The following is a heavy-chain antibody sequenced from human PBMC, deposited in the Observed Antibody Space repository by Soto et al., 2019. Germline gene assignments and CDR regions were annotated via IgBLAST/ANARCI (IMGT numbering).Heavy chain of an antibody. J-gene: IGHJ5*02. CDR3: AREGWAAAALHQGFDP. Sequence: SETLSLTCAVQGGSFSGYIWTWIRQPPGKGLQWIGQINHSGSTYYNPSLKSRVTISLFTSNDQLSLKLSSVTAADTAVYYCAREGWAAAALHQGFDPWGQGTLVTVSS. D-gene: IGHD6-13*01. CDR2: INHSGST. V-gene: IGHV4-34*01. CDR1: GGSFSGYI.